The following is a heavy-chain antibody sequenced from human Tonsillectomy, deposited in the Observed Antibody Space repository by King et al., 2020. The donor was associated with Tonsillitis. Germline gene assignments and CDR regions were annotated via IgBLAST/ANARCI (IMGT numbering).Heavy chain of an antibody. Sequence: VQLQESGPGLVKPSETLSLTCTVSGGSISRYYWSWIRQPPGKGLEWIGYIFYTGSTNYNPSLKSRVTMSLDTSKDQFSLNLSSVTAADTAVYYCAREMATTWGGFDYWGQGTLVTVPS. CDR2: IFYTGST. CDR3: AREMATTWGGFDY. V-gene: IGHV4-59*01. CDR1: GGSISRYY. J-gene: IGHJ4*02. D-gene: IGHD5-24*01.